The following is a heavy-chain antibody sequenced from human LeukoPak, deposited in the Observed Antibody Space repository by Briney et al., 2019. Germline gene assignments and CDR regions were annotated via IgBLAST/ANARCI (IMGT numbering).Heavy chain of an antibody. D-gene: IGHD4-17*01. Sequence: SETLSLTCTVSGGSISSYYWNWIRQPPGKGLEWIGYIYYSGSTNYNPSLKSRVTISVDTSKNQFSLKLSSVTAADTAVYYCAKSSQADYGDYGPPPKPSAFDIWGQGTMVTVSS. CDR2: IYYSGST. V-gene: IGHV4-59*01. J-gene: IGHJ3*02. CDR3: AKSSQADYGDYGPPPKPSAFDI. CDR1: GGSISSYY.